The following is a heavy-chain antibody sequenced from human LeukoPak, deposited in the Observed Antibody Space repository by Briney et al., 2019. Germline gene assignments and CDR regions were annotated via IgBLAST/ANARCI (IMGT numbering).Heavy chain of an antibody. V-gene: IGHV3-11*01. CDR2: ISSSGSTI. J-gene: IGHJ4*02. Sequence: GGSLRLSCAASGFTFSDYYMSWVRQGPGKGLEWVSYISSSGSTIYYADSVKGRFTISRDNAKNSLYLQMNSLRAEDTAVYYCARDNFFGGSFYSAFDYWGEGTLVTVSS. CDR1: GFTFSDYY. CDR3: ARDNFFGGSFYSAFDY. D-gene: IGHD1-26*01.